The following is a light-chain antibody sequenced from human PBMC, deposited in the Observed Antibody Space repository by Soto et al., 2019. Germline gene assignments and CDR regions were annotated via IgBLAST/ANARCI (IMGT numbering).Light chain of an antibody. CDR2: GAS. CDR3: QEYGTSPGT. J-gene: IGKJ1*01. CDR1: RSVAYNY. Sequence: EIVLTQSPGTLSLSPGERATLSCRASRSVAYNYLTWYQQKAGQAPRFLIFGASSRATGIPDRFSGSGSGTDFTLTISRLEPEDFAVYYCQEYGTSPGTFGQGTRVEIK. V-gene: IGKV3-20*01.